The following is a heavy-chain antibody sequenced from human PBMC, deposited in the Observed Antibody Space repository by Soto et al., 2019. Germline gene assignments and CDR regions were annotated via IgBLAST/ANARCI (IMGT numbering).Heavy chain of an antibody. D-gene: IGHD3-3*01. Sequence: PSETLSLTCTVSGGSISSDYYYWSWIRQPPGKGLEWIGHMYDRGSTFYNPSLESRVTMSVDTSKNQFSLRLSSVTAADTAIYYCATRITVFGLLIPPFDPWGQGTQVNAS. CDR2: MYDRGST. J-gene: IGHJ5*02. V-gene: IGHV4-30-4*02. CDR3: ATRITVFGLLIPPFDP. CDR1: GGSISSDYYY.